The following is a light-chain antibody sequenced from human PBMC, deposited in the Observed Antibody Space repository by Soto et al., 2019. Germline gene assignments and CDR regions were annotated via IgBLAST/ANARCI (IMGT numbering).Light chain of an antibody. J-gene: IGKJ1*01. CDR2: AAS. Sequence: DIQMTQSPSSLSASVGDRVTITCRASQGISTYLVWYQQKPGTVPKLLIFAASTLQSGVPSRFSGSGSGTDFTLTISSLQPEDVANYYCQNYNGAPWKFGQGNKVEIK. CDR1: QGISTY. V-gene: IGKV1-27*01. CDR3: QNYNGAPWK.